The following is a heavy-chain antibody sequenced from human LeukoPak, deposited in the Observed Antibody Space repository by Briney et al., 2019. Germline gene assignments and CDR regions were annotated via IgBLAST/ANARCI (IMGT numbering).Heavy chain of an antibody. CDR3: ARDGSGNSVDYFDY. CDR1: GFTFSTYS. CDR2: ISGSSDYI. V-gene: IGHV3-21*01. D-gene: IGHD3-10*01. Sequence: PGGSLRPSCAASGFTFSTYSMDWVRQAPGKGLEWVSSISGSSDYIYYADSVKGRFTISRDNAKNSLYLQMNSLRVEDTAVYYCARDGSGNSVDYFDYWGQGTLVTVSS. J-gene: IGHJ4*02.